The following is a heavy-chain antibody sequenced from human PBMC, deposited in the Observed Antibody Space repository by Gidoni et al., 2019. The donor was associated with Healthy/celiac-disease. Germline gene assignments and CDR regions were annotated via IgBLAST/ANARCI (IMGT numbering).Heavy chain of an antibody. D-gene: IGHD2-15*01. Sequence: QVQLVQSGAEVKKPGASVKVPCKASGYTFTSYYMHWVRQAPGQGLEWMGIINPSGGSTSYAQKFQGRVTMTRDTSTSTVYMELSSLRSEDTAVYYCARGGVYCSGGSCYHDAFDIWGQGTMVTVSS. J-gene: IGHJ3*02. CDR3: ARGGVYCSGGSCYHDAFDI. V-gene: IGHV1-46*01. CDR2: INPSGGST. CDR1: GYTFTSYY.